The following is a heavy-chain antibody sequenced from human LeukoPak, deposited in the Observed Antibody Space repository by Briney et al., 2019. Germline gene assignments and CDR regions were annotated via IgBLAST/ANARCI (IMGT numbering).Heavy chain of an antibody. CDR1: GYSLTSYW. CDR3: ARLGDYGGWYDGY. D-gene: IGHD4-23*01. J-gene: IGHJ4*02. V-gene: IGHV5-10-1*01. CDR2: IDPSDSYT. Sequence: GESPKISCKGSGYSLTSYWISWVRQMPGKGLEWMGRIDPSDSYTNYSPSFQGHVTIAADKSISTAYLQWSSLKASDTAMYYCARLGDYGGWYDGYWGQGTLVTVSS.